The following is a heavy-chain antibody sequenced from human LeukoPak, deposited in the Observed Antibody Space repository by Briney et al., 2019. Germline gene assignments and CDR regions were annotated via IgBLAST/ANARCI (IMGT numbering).Heavy chain of an antibody. Sequence: AASVKVSCEASGYTFTSYAMNWVRQAPGQGLEWMGWINTNTGNPTYAQGFTGRFVFSLDTSVSTAYLQISSLKAEDTAVYYCARLNAYYDYVWGSYRYPGAFDIWGQGTMVTVSS. V-gene: IGHV7-4-1*02. CDR1: GYTFTSYA. D-gene: IGHD3-16*02. J-gene: IGHJ3*02. CDR2: INTNTGNP. CDR3: ARLNAYYDYVWGSYRYPGAFDI.